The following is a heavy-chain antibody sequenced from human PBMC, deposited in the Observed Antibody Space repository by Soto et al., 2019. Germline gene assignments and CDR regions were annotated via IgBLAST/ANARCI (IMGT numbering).Heavy chain of an antibody. D-gene: IGHD1-1*01. CDR3: ARVMVLEPPRIVAYYYYYMDV. V-gene: IGHV3-53*04. CDR2: IYSGGST. CDR1: GFTVSSNY. Sequence: PGGSLRLSCAASGFTVSSNYMSWVRQAPGKGLEWVSVIYSGGSTYYADSVKGRFTISRHNSKNTLYLQMNSLRAEDTAVYYCARVMVLEPPRIVAYYYYYMDVWGKGTTVTVSS. J-gene: IGHJ6*03.